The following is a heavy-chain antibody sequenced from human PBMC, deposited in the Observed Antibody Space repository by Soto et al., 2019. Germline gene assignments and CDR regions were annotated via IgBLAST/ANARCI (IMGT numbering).Heavy chain of an antibody. D-gene: IGHD3-10*01. J-gene: IGHJ6*01. CDR1: GGSISTNY. CDR3: ARLFFNVLAHY. CDR2: IYSSGST. V-gene: IGHV4-59*01. Sequence: PENLRHTYTVSGGSISTNYWTWIRLPPGKGPEWIGYIYSSGSTNYNPSLRGRVTLSVDASKNQVSLKPSSVTAADTAVYYCARLFFNVLAHY.